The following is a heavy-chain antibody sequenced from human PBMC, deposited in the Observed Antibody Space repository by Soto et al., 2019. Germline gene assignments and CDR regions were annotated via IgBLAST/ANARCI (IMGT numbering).Heavy chain of an antibody. Sequence: QLQLQESGPGLVKPSETLSLTCTVSGGSISSSSYYWGWIRQPPGKGLEWIGSIYYSGSTYYNPSLKSRVTISVDTSKNQFSLRRSSVTAADTAVYYCARQGITMVRGVVHYYGMDVWGQGTTVTVSS. CDR2: IYYSGST. V-gene: IGHV4-39*01. CDR1: GGSISSSSYY. J-gene: IGHJ6*02. D-gene: IGHD3-10*01. CDR3: ARQGITMVRGVVHYYGMDV.